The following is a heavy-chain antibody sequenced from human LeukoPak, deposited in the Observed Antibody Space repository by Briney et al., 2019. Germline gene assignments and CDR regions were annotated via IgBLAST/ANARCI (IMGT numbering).Heavy chain of an antibody. Sequence: PGGSLRLSCAASGFTFNSYTIHWVRQAPGKGLEWVAVISFDGSNKYYTDSVKGRFIISRDNSKNTVYLQMNSLRPEDMALYYCARDPRGPTKYDRSDRDTFDHWGQGTQVTVSS. CDR1: GFTFNSYT. D-gene: IGHD3-22*01. J-gene: IGHJ4*02. CDR3: ARDPRGPTKYDRSDRDTFDH. V-gene: IGHV3-30*04. CDR2: ISFDGSNK.